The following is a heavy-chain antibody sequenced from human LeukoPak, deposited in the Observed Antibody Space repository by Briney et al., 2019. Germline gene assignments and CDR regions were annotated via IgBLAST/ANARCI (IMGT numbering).Heavy chain of an antibody. D-gene: IGHD2-15*01. CDR1: GGSISSYY. Sequence: SETLSLTCTVSGGSISSYYWSWIRQPPGKGLEWIGYIYYSGSTNYNPSLKSRVTISVDTSKNQFSLNLSSVTAADTAVYYCARLGGTRFDYWGQGTLVTVSS. V-gene: IGHV4-59*08. CDR2: IYYSGST. CDR3: ARLGGTRFDY. J-gene: IGHJ4*02.